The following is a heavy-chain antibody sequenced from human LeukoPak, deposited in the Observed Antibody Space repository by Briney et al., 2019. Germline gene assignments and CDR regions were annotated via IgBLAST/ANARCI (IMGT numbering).Heavy chain of an antibody. CDR3: AEDFGRAVAGDPYYYYGMDV. Sequence: GGSLRLSCAASGFTFSSYGMHWVRQAPGKGLEWVAVISYDGSNKYYADSVKGRFTISRDNSKNTLYLQMNSLRAEDTAVYYCAEDFGRAVAGDPYYYYGMDVWGQGTTVTVSS. J-gene: IGHJ6*02. D-gene: IGHD6-19*01. V-gene: IGHV3-30*18. CDR2: ISYDGSNK. CDR1: GFTFSSYG.